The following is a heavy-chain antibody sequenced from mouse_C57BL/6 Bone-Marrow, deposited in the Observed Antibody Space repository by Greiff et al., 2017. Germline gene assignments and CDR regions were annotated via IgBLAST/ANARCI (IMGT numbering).Heavy chain of an antibody. CDR1: GYTFTSYW. D-gene: IGHD1-1*01. CDR2: IHPNSGST. J-gene: IGHJ2*01. Sequence: QVQLQQPGAELVKPGASVKLSCKASGYTFTSYWMHWVKQRPGQGLEWIGMIHPNSGSTNSNEKFKSKATLTVDKSSSSAYMQLRSLTSEDSAVYYCARGDYYGSSLDYWGQGTTLTVSS. CDR3: ARGDYYGSSLDY. V-gene: IGHV1-64*01.